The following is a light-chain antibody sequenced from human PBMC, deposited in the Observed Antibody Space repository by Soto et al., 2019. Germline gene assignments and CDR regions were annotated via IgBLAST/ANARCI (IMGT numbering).Light chain of an antibody. Sequence: QSALTQPPSASGSPGQSVTISCAGTYSDIGDYNYVSWYQQHPDKVPKLIIYEVTKRPSGVPDRFSGSKSGYTASLTVSDLQPADEAVYYCSSYSGTNSNVIVGGGTKVTVL. CDR1: YSDIGDYNY. CDR3: SSYSGTNSNVI. J-gene: IGLJ2*01. CDR2: EVT. V-gene: IGLV2-8*01.